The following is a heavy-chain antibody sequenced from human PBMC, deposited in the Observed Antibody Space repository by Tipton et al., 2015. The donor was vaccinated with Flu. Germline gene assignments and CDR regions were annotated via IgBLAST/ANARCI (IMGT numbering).Heavy chain of an antibody. CDR2: IYYSGST. CDR3: ARGDGYNFDY. V-gene: IGHV4-59*01. J-gene: IGHJ4*02. Sequence: TLSLTCTVSGGSISGYYWTWIRQPPGKGLEWIGYIYYSGSTNYNTSLKSRVTISVDTSKNQFSLKLSSVTAADTAVYYCARGDGYNFDYWGQGTLVTVSS. CDR1: GGSISGYY. D-gene: IGHD5-24*01.